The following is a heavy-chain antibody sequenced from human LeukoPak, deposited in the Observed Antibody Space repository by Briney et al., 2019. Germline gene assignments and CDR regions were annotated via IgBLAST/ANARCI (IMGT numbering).Heavy chain of an antibody. CDR3: ARGVGLATNWFDP. Sequence: SQTLSLTCAVSGGSVSSTGYSWNWIRQPPGKGLEWIGYIYHSGGAYYNPSLKSRVTISVDRSKNQFSLKLSSVTAADTGEYYCARGVGLATNWFDPWGQGTLVTVSS. CDR1: GGSVSSTGYS. CDR2: IYHSGGA. V-gene: IGHV4-30-2*01. D-gene: IGHD5-24*01. J-gene: IGHJ5*02.